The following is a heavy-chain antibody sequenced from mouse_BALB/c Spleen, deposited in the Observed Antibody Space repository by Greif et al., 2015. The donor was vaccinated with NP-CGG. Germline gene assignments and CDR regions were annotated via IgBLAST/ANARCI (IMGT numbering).Heavy chain of an antibody. CDR1: GFNIKDTY. CDR2: IDPANGNT. CDR3: ARCFDGYYWYFDV. J-gene: IGHJ1*01. V-gene: IGHV14-3*02. Sequence: VQLQQSGAELVKPGASVKLSCTASGFNIKDTYMHWVKQRPEQGLEWIGRIDPANGNTKYDPKFQGKATITADTSSNTAYLQLSSLTSEDTAVYYCARCFDGYYWYFDVWGAGTTVTVSS. D-gene: IGHD2-3*01.